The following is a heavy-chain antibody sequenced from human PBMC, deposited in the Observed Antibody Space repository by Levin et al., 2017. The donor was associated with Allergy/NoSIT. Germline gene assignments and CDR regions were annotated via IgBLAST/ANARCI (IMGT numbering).Heavy chain of an antibody. CDR1: GGSISSSSYY. D-gene: IGHD6-19*01. CDR2: IFYSGST. CDR3: ARLVYSTGWYTPWSFDY. Sequence: GSLRLSCTVSGGSISSSSYYWGWIRQPPGKGLEWIGTIFYSGSTFYNPSLTGRVTIYVDTSKNQFSLKLSSVAAADTAVYYCARLVYSTGWYTPWSFDYWGQGTLVTVSS. V-gene: IGHV4-39*01. J-gene: IGHJ4*02.